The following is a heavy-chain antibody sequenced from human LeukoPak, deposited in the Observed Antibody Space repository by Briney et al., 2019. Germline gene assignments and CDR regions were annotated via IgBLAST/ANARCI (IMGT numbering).Heavy chain of an antibody. CDR2: ISSGSII. V-gene: IGHV3-48*03. Sequence: GGSLRLSCAASGFTFTNYEMNWVRQAPGKGLEWVSYISSGSIIYYADSVKGRFTISRDNAKNSLYLQMNSLRAEDTAVYYCARVMEYYYYYMDVWGKGTTVTISS. J-gene: IGHJ6*03. D-gene: IGHD3-10*01. CDR1: GFTFTNYE. CDR3: ARVMEYYYYYMDV.